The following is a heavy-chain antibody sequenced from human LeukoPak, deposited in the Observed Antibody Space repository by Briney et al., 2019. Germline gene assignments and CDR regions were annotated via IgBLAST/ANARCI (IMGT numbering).Heavy chain of an antibody. J-gene: IGHJ4*02. CDR1: GFTFSSYG. Sequence: GGSLRLSCAASGFTFSSYGMHWVRQAPGKGLEWVAVIWYDGSNKYYADSVKGRFTISRDNSKNTLYLQMNSLRAEDTAVYYCARPYYCGSGSYLDYFDYWGQGTLVTVSS. D-gene: IGHD3-10*01. CDR3: ARPYYCGSGSYLDYFDY. CDR2: IWYDGSNK. V-gene: IGHV3-33*01.